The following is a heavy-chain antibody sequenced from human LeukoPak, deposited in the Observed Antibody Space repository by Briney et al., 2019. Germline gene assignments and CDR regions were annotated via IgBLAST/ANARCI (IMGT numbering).Heavy chain of an antibody. CDR2: ISYDGSNK. CDR3: ARDVSEVDYYGSGSYYPDAFDI. J-gene: IGHJ3*02. CDR1: GFTFSSYA. Sequence: PGGSLRLSCAASGFTFSSYAMHWVRQAPGKGLEWVAVISYDGSNKYYADSMKGRFTISRDNSKNTLYLQMNSLRAEDTAVYYCARDVSEVDYYGSGSYYPDAFDIWGQGTMVTVSS. V-gene: IGHV3-30-3*01. D-gene: IGHD3-10*01.